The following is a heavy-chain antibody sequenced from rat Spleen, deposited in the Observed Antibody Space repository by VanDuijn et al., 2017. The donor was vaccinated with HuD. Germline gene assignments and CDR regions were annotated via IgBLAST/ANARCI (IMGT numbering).Heavy chain of an antibody. CDR2: IIYDGSST. J-gene: IGHJ2*01. CDR1: GFTFSDYN. V-gene: IGHV5S10*01. Sequence: EVQLVESGGGLVQPGRSLKLSCVASGFTFSDYNMAWVRQTPKKGLEWVATIIYDGSSTYYRDSVKGRFTISRDNAKSTLYLQMNSLKSEDTATYYCAVAGYGYWGQGVMVTVSS. D-gene: IGHD1-7*01. CDR3: AVAGYGY.